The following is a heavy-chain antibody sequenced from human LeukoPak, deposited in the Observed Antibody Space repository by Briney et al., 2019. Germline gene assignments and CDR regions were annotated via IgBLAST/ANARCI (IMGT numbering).Heavy chain of an antibody. J-gene: IGHJ5*02. CDR3: AKGRVVAGTKSLTYNWFDP. CDR2: INPDSGGT. Sequence: GASVKVSCTASGYTFTGYYIHWVRQAPGQGLEWMGWINPDSGGTKYAQKFQGRVTMTRDTSISAAYMGLSRLRSDDTAVYYCAKGRVVAGTKSLTYNWFDPWGQGTLVTVSS. D-gene: IGHD6-19*01. V-gene: IGHV1-2*02. CDR1: GYTFTGYY.